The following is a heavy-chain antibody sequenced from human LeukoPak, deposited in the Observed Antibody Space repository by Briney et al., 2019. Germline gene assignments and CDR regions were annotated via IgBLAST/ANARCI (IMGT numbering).Heavy chain of an antibody. CDR3: AGHNREWLVRWAPHFDY. CDR1: GGSFSGYY. J-gene: IGHJ4*02. D-gene: IGHD6-19*01. Sequence: PSETLSLTCAVYGGSFSGYYWSWIRQPPGKGLEWIGEINHSGSTNYNPSLKSRVTISVDTSKNQFSLKLSSVTAADTAVYYCAGHNREWLVRWAPHFDYWGQGTLVTVSS. V-gene: IGHV4-34*01. CDR2: INHSGST.